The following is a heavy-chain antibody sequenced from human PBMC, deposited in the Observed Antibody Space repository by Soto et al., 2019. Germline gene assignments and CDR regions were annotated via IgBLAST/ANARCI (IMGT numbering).Heavy chain of an antibody. J-gene: IGHJ6*03. CDR1: GGSISSYY. V-gene: IGHV4-59*08. CDR3: ARASGYYYYYMDV. D-gene: IGHD3-10*01. CDR2: IYYSGST. Sequence: PLVTMPLTCTVSGGSISSYYWSWIRQPPGKGLEWIGYIYYSGSTNYNPSLKSRVTISVDTSKNQFSLKLSSVTAADTAVYYCARASGYYYYYMDVWGKGTTVTVSS.